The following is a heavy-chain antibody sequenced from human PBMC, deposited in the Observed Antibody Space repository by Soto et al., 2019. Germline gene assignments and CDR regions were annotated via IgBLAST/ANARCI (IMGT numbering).Heavy chain of an antibody. Sequence: SGPTLGNPTETLTLTCTFSVFSLTSPGMCVSWIRQSPGKALEWLALIERDDDDKYYSTALKARLTISKDTRKNQVVLTMANMDPADTATYYCARAIRGRRRFNGMDVWGQGTTVTVS. J-gene: IGHJ6*02. D-gene: IGHD2-2*02. CDR3: ARAIRGRRRFNGMDV. CDR1: VFSLTSPGMC. CDR2: IERDDDDK. V-gene: IGHV2-70*13.